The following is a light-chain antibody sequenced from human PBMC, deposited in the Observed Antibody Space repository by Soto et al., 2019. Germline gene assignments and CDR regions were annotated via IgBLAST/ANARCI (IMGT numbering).Light chain of an antibody. V-gene: IGKV1-9*01. J-gene: IGKJ4*01. Sequence: DLQMTQSPSSLSESVGDRFTVTCRASQGISSYLNWYQKKKGKAPKLLIYTASTLQSGVPSRLSGSGYGTDLTITISSLQNEDFATYYCQQLNSSPLTFGGGTKVDIK. CDR1: QGISSY. CDR2: TAS. CDR3: QQLNSSPLT.